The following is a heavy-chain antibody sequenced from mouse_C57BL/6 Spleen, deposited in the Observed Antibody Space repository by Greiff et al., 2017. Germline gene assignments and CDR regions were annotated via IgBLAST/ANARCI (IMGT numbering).Heavy chain of an antibody. Sequence: EVHLVESEGGLVQPGSSMKLSCTASGFTFSDYYMAWVRQVPEKGLEWVANINYDGSSTYYLDSLKSRFIISRDNAKNILYLQMSSLKSEDTATYYCARAFPDWYFDVWGTGTTVTVSS. CDR1: GFTFSDYY. J-gene: IGHJ1*03. CDR3: ARAFPDWYFDV. CDR2: INYDGSST. V-gene: IGHV5-16*01.